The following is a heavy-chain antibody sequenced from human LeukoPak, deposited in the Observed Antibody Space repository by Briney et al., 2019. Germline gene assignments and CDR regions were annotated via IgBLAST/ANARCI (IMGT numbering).Heavy chain of an antibody. V-gene: IGHV3-21*01. CDR2: ISSGSIYK. J-gene: IGHJ3*02. D-gene: IGHD1-1*01. CDR3: ARINWNHAFDI. CDR1: GFTFSSYS. Sequence: PGGSLRLSCAASGFTFSSYSMIWVRQAPGKGLEWVSSISSGSIYKYYADSMKGRFTISRDNAKNSLYLQMNSLRAEDMAVYYCARINWNHAFDIWGQGTVVTVSS.